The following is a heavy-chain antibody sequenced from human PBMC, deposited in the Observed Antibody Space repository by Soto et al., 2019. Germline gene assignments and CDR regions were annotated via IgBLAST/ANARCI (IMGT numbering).Heavy chain of an antibody. CDR1: GGTFSSYA. D-gene: IGHD2-15*01. CDR3: ARGGYCSGCSCYRGLIAGGMDV. CDR2: IIPIFGTA. V-gene: IGHV1-69*01. Sequence: QVQLVQSGAEVKKPGSSVKVSCKASGGTFSSYAISWVRQAPGQGLEWMGGIIPIFGTANYAQKFQGRVTITADESTSTAVMELSSRRSEDTAVYFCARGGYCSGCSCYRGLIAGGMDVWGQGTTVTVSS. J-gene: IGHJ6*02.